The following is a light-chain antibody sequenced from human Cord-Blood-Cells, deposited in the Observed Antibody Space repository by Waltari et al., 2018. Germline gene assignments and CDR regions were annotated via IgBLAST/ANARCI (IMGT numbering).Light chain of an antibody. CDR3: CSYAGSSNWV. CDR2: EGS. J-gene: IGLJ3*02. CDR1: SSDVGSYNL. Sequence: QSALTQPASVSGSPGQSITISCTGTSSDVGSYNLVSWYQPHPGKAPKLMIYEGSKRPSGFSNRFSGSKSGNTASLTISGLQAEDEADYYCCSYAGSSNWVFGGGTKLTVL. V-gene: IGLV2-23*01.